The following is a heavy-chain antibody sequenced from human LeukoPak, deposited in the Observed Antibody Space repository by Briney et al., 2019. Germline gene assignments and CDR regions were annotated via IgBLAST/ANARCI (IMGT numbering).Heavy chain of an antibody. D-gene: IGHD6-19*01. CDR1: GFTFSSYE. V-gene: IGHV3-48*03. CDR2: ISGGGSNT. Sequence: GGSLRLSCAASGFTFSSYEMNWVRQAPGKGLEWVSYISGGGSNTYYADSVKGRFTISRDNSKNTLYLQMNSLRAEDTAVYYCARTSIAVAGSLDYWGQGTLVTVSS. CDR3: ARTSIAVAGSLDY. J-gene: IGHJ4*02.